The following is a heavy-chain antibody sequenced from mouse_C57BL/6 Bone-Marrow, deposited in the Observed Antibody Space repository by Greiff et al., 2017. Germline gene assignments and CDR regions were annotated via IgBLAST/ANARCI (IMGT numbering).Heavy chain of an antibody. CDR1: GYTFTSYG. D-gene: IGHD1-1*01. CDR3: AEKGIYGSIYYCGY. Sequence: QVQLQQSGAELARPGASVKLSCKASGYTFTSYGISWVKQRTGQGLEWIGEIYPRSGNTYYNEKFKGKATLTADKSSSTAYMELRSLTSEDSAVYFCAEKGIYGSIYYCGYGGQGTTLTVSS. CDR2: IYPRSGNT. V-gene: IGHV1-81*01. J-gene: IGHJ2*01.